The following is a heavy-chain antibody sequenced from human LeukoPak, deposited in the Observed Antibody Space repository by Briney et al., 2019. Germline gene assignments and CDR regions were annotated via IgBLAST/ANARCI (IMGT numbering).Heavy chain of an antibody. CDR2: ISYDGSNK. V-gene: IGHV3-30-3*01. Sequence: PGGSLRLSCAASGFAFSDYAMHWVRQAPGKGLEWVAVISYDGSNKYYADSVKGRFTISRDNSKNTLYLQMNSLRAEDTAVYYCARDPYCSSTSCYEDDAFDIWGQGTMVTVSS. CDR3: ARDPYCSSTSCYEDDAFDI. CDR1: GFAFSDYA. J-gene: IGHJ3*02. D-gene: IGHD2-2*01.